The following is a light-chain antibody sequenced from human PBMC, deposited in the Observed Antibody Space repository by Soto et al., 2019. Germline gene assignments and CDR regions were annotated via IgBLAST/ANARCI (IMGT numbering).Light chain of an antibody. CDR2: AAS. CDR1: QIVSSN. CDR3: QQYNNWPLT. Sequence: IVMTQSPATLSVSPGERATLSCRASQIVSSNLAWYQQKPGPAPRPLIYAASTRATGIPARFSGSGSGTEFTLTISSLQSEDFAVYYCQQYNNWPLTCSGVTKVDIK. J-gene: IGKJ4*01. V-gene: IGKV3-15*01.